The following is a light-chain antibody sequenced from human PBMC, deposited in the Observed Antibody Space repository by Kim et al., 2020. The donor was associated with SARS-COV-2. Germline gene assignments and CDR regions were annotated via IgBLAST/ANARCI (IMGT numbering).Light chain of an antibody. CDR2: DVS. J-gene: IGKJ5*01. Sequence: DIQMTQSPSSLSASVGDRVTITCQAIQDITNYLNWYQQKPGKTPKLLIYDVSNLERGVPSRFSGAGFGTNFTFTISSLHPEDAATYFSQQYANLPITFGQGTRLEIK. V-gene: IGKV1-33*01. CDR1: QDITNY. CDR3: QQYANLPIT.